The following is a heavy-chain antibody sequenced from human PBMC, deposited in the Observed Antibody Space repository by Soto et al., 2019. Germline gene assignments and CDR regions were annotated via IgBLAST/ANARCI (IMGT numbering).Heavy chain of an antibody. Sequence: QVQLVQSGAEVKKPGASVKVSCKAFGYTFTSYHMHWVRQAPGQGLEWMGIINPSGGGTSYTQKSQGRVTITSDTSTGTVYMELSSLRSEDTAVYYCARYSGRYFFDFWGQGTLVTVSS. V-gene: IGHV1-46*01. CDR1: GYTFTSYH. D-gene: IGHD1-26*01. CDR3: ARYSGRYFFDF. J-gene: IGHJ4*02. CDR2: INPSGGGT.